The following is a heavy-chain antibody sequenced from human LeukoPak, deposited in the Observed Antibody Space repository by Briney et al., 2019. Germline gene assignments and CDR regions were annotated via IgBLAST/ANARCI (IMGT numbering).Heavy chain of an antibody. V-gene: IGHV3-15*01. CDR1: GFTLSDYY. CDR3: TSYSSSWSFDD. D-gene: IGHD6-13*01. CDR2: IKSKTDGGTT. Sequence: PGGSLRLSCAASGFTLSDYYMSWIRQAPGKGLEWVGRIKSKTDGGTTDYAAPVKGRLTISRDDSKNTLYLQMNSLKTEDTAVYYCTSYSSSWSFDDWGQGTLVTVSS. J-gene: IGHJ4*02.